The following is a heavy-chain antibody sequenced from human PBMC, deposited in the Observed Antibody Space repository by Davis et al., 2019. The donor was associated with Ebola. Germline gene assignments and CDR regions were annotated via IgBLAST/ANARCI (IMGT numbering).Heavy chain of an antibody. CDR1: GGSISSGGYY. CDR3: ARGGAPSDYYYYMDV. V-gene: IGHV4-31*03. CDR2: IYYSGST. Sequence: PSETLSLTCTVSGGSISSGGYYWSWIRQHPGKGLEWIGYIYYSGSTYYNPSLKSRVTISVDTSKNQFSLKLSSVTAADTAVYYCARGGAPSDYYYYMDVWGKGTTVTVSS. D-gene: IGHD3-10*01. J-gene: IGHJ6*03.